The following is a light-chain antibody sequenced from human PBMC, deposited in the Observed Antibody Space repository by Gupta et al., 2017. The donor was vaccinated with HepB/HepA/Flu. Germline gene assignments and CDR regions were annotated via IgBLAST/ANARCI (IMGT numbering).Light chain of an antibody. CDR1: SSDVGANDY. J-gene: IGLJ3*02. CDR2: DVS. CDR3: SAYTSSSTWL. Sequence: QSALTQPASVSVSPGQSASLPCPGTSSDVGANDYACWYQQHPRKAPKLIIYDVSSRPSGVSNRFSGSKSGDTASLTISGLQAEDEADYYCSAYTSSSTWLFGGGTRLTVL. V-gene: IGLV2-14*03.